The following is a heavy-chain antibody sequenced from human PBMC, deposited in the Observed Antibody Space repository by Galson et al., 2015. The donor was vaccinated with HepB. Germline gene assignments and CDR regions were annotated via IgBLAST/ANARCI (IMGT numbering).Heavy chain of an antibody. D-gene: IGHD3-16*01. CDR1: GFTVNSNY. CDR3: ARVPWGAFDI. CDR2: IYSGGST. Sequence: SLRLSCAASGFTVNSNYMSWVRQAPGKGLEWVSVIYSGGSTYYADSVKGRFTISRDNSKNTLYLQMNSLRAEDTAVYYCARVPWGAFDIWGQGTMVTVSS. J-gene: IGHJ3*02. V-gene: IGHV3-66*01.